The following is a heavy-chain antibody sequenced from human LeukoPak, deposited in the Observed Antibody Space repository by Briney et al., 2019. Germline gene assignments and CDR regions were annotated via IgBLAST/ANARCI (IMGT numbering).Heavy chain of an antibody. CDR2: IWYDGSNK. D-gene: IGHD1-26*01. CDR1: GFTFSSYG. V-gene: IGHV3-33*01. J-gene: IGHJ6*02. Sequence: PGGSLRLSCAASGFTFSSYGMHWVRQAPGKGLERVAVIWYDGSNKYYADSVKGRFTISRDNSKNTLYLQMNSLRAEDTAVYYCARGWWEGYYYYGMDVWGQGTTVTVSS. CDR3: ARGWWEGYYYYGMDV.